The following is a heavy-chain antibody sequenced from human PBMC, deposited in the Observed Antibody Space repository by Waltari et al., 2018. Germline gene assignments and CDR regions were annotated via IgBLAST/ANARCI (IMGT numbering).Heavy chain of an antibody. D-gene: IGHD3-22*01. CDR1: GGSISSSSYY. CDR3: ARRYTAYYYDSSGSRFDY. J-gene: IGHJ4*02. V-gene: IGHV4-39*01. Sequence: QLQLQESGPGLVKPSETLSLTCTVSGGSISSSSYYWGWIRQPPGKGLEWIGSIYYSGSTYYNPSLKSRVTISVDTSKNQFSLKLSSVTAADTAVYYCARRYTAYYYDSSGSRFDYWGQGTLVTVSS. CDR2: IYYSGST.